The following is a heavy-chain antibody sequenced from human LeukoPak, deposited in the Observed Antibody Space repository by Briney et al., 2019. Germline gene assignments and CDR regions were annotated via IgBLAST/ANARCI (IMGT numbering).Heavy chain of an antibody. V-gene: IGHV3-64*02. CDR2: ISSDGGST. CDR3: ARSNNIVGATYFDY. CDR1: VFTFSTYA. D-gene: IGHD1-26*01. J-gene: IGHJ4*02. Sequence: GGSLRLSCAASVFTFSTYAMHWVRQAPGKGLEYISSISSDGGSTYYADSVKGRFIISRDNSKNTLYLQMGRLRAEDMAVYYCARSNNIVGATYFDYWGQGTLVTVSS.